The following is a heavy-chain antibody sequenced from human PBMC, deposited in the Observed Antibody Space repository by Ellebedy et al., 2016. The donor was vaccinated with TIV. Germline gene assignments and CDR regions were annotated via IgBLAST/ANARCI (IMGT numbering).Heavy chain of an antibody. CDR3: ARPAASYSSSWYDFDC. CDR2: ISSSGTYI. D-gene: IGHD6-13*01. Sequence: PGGSLRLSCEASGFTFSSFTMNWVHQAPGRGLEWVSSISSSGTYIHNADSVKGRFTISRDNAKNSLYLQMNRLRVEDTAIYYCARPAASYSSSWYDFDCWGQGTLVTVSS. CDR1: GFTFSSFT. V-gene: IGHV3-21*01. J-gene: IGHJ4*02.